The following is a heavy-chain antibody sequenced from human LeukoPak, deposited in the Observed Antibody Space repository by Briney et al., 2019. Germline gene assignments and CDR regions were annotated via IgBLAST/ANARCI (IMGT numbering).Heavy chain of an antibody. Sequence: SETLSLTCTVSGGSISSGGYYWSCIRQRPGQGLEWIRYIYYSGSTYDDPSIKSRITISVDTSKNQFSLKLRSVTAAATAVYYCAREEGDSSGYSPIVYWGQGTLVTVSS. CDR3: AREEGDSSGYSPIVY. CDR1: GGSISSGGYY. V-gene: IGHV4-31*03. D-gene: IGHD3-22*01. CDR2: IYYSGST. J-gene: IGHJ4*02.